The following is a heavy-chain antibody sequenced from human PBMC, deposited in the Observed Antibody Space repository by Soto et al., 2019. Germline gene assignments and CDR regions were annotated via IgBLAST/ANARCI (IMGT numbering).Heavy chain of an antibody. V-gene: IGHV4-61*01. CDR3: ARGVLRFLQWFHP. Sequence: SAPLSLTCTVSGASVNSENYYWSWIRQPPGKGLEWIGYVYYSGSTNYNPSLKSRATISLDTYKNQFSLKMTSMTSADTAFYYCARGVLRFLQWFHPWRQ. D-gene: IGHD3-3*01. CDR2: VYYSGST. J-gene: IGHJ5*02. CDR1: GASVNSENYY.